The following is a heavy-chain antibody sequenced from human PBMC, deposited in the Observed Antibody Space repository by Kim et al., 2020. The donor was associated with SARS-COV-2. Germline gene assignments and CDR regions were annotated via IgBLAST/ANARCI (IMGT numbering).Heavy chain of an antibody. CDR1: GGTFSSYA. Sequence: SVKVSCKASGGTFSSYAISWVRQAPGQGLEWMGRIIPILGIANYAQKFQGRVTITADKSTSTAYMELSSLRSEDTAVYYFARDPMYYDILTGANDAFDIWGQGTMVTVSS. D-gene: IGHD3-9*01. J-gene: IGHJ3*02. CDR2: IIPILGIA. V-gene: IGHV1-69*04. CDR3: ARDPMYYDILTGANDAFDI.